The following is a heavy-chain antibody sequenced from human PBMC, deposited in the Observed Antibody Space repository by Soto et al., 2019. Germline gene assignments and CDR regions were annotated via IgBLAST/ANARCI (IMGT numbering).Heavy chain of an antibody. D-gene: IGHD6-6*01. CDR3: AKRVEYSNSTHYFDY. CDR2: ISDSGGST. Sequence: EVQLLESGGGLVQPGGSLRLACAASGFTFSRYAMSWVRQAPGKGLEWVSAISDSGGSTYYADSVKGRFTISRDNSKNTLYLQMQSLRAEDTAVYYCAKRVEYSNSTHYFDYWGQGTLVTVSS. CDR1: GFTFSRYA. V-gene: IGHV3-23*01. J-gene: IGHJ4*02.